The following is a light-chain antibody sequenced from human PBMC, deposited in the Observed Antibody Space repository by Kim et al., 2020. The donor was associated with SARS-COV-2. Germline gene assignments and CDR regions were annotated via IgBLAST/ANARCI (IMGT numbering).Light chain of an antibody. J-gene: IGLJ3*02. CDR1: SSNIGATFD. Sequence: QSALTQPPSVSGAPGQSVTISCTGSSSNIGATFDVYWYQHVPGTAPKLLIYGNTNRPSGVPDRFSGSKSGTSASLAISGLQAEDEADYYCQSYDSRLSGSVFGGGTQLTVL. CDR3: QSYDSRLSGSV. CDR2: GNT. V-gene: IGLV1-40*01.